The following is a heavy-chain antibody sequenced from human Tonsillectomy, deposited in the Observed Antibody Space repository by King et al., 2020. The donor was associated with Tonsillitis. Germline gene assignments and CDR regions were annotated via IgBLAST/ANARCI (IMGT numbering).Heavy chain of an antibody. D-gene: IGHD5/OR15-5a*01. CDR1: GFTFDDYA. V-gene: IGHV3-9*01. Sequence: VQLVESGGGLVQPGRSLRLSCAASGFTFDDYAMHWVRQAPGKGLEWVSGISWNSGSIGYADSVKGRFTISRDNAKNSLYLQMNSLRAEDTALYYCAKSGYSVPLEYYFDYWGQGTLVTVSS. CDR3: AKSGYSVPLEYYFDY. J-gene: IGHJ4*02. CDR2: ISWNSGSI.